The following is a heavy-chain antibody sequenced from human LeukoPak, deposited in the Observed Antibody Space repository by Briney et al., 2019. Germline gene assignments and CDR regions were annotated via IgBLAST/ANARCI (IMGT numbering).Heavy chain of an antibody. CDR2: INAGNGNT. D-gene: IGHD2-15*01. CDR3: ARDHCGDGTQGGGSCYSEYYFDY. J-gene: IGHJ4*02. Sequence: ASVKVSCTASGYTFTSYAMHWVRQAPGQRLEWMGWINAGNGNTKYSQKFQGRVTITRDTSASTAYMELSSLTSEDTAVYYCARDHCGDGTQGGGSCYSEYYFDYWGQGTLVTVSS. CDR1: GYTFTSYA. V-gene: IGHV1-3*01.